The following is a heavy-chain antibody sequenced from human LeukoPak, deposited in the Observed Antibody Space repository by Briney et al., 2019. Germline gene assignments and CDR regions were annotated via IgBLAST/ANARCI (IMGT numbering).Heavy chain of an antibody. Sequence: GGSLRLSCAASGFTFDDYAMRWVRQAPGKGLEWVAVIWYDGSNKYYADSVKGRFTISRDNSKNTLYLQMNSLRAEDTAVYYCAKESLPKTLYSSGWYFDYWGQGTLVTVSS. J-gene: IGHJ4*02. CDR3: AKESLPKTLYSSGWYFDY. CDR1: GFTFDDYA. V-gene: IGHV3-33*06. CDR2: IWYDGSNK. D-gene: IGHD6-19*01.